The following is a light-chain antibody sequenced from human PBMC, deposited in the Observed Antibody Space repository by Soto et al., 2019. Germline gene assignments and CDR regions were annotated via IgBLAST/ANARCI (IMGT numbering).Light chain of an antibody. CDR2: EDI. V-gene: IGLV2-23*01. CDR3: CSYADRSTYV. Sequence: QSALTQPASVSGSPGQSITISCTGTSSDVGSYNLVSWYQQHPGKAPKVMIYEDIKRPSGVSNRFSGSKSDNTASLTISGLQAEDEADYYCCSYADRSTYVFGTGTKLTVL. J-gene: IGLJ1*01. CDR1: SSDVGSYNL.